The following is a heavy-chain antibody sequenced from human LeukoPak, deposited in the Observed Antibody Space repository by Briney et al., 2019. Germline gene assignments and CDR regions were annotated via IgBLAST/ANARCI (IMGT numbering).Heavy chain of an antibody. Sequence: SVKVSCKASGGTFSSYAISWVRQAPGQGLEWMGGVIPIFGTANYAQKFQGRVTITADESTSTAYMELSSLRSEDTAVYYCARDLRDIVVVPAAHNLYYYYGMDVWGQGTTVTVSS. CDR2: VIPIFGTA. D-gene: IGHD2-2*01. J-gene: IGHJ6*02. CDR3: ARDLRDIVVVPAAHNLYYYYGMDV. V-gene: IGHV1-69*13. CDR1: GGTFSSYA.